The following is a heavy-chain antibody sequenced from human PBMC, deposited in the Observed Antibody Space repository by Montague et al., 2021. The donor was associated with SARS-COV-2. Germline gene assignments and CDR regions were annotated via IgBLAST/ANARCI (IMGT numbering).Heavy chain of an antibody. J-gene: IGHJ4*02. D-gene: IGHD2-2*01. V-gene: IGHV6-1*01. Sequence: CVISGDSVSSNIATWNWIRQSPSRGLEWLGRTYYRSKWYNDYAESVKSRITIDPDTSKHQFSLHLNSVTPEDTAVYYCAGIPVGSKYYFDFWGQGTLVTVSS. CDR2: TYYRSKWYN. CDR3: AGIPVGSKYYFDF. CDR1: GDSVSSNIAT.